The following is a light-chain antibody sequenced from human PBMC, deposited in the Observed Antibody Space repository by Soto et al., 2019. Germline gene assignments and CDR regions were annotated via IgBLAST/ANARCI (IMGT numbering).Light chain of an antibody. V-gene: IGLV1-44*01. Sequence: QSVLTQLPSASGTPGQRVTISCSGSTANIGTNTVNWFQHLPGSAPKLLIYTNDQRPSGVPDRFSGSRSGTSASLAISGLQSEDEADYYCATWDDSVYVFGTGTKVTVL. CDR2: TND. CDR1: TANIGTNT. CDR3: ATWDDSVYV. J-gene: IGLJ1*01.